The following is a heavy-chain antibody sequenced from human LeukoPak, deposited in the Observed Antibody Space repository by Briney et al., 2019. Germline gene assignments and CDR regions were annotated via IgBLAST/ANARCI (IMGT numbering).Heavy chain of an antibody. CDR2: INPNSGGT. J-gene: IGHJ4*02. D-gene: IGHD5-18*01. Sequence: ASVTVSCKASGYTFTGYYMHWVRQAPGQGLEWMGWINPNSGGTNYAQKFQGWVTMTRDTSISAAYMEPSSLRSEDTAVYYCARINSYGSFDYWGQGTLVSVSS. CDR3: ARINSYGSFDY. CDR1: GYTFTGYY. V-gene: IGHV1-2*04.